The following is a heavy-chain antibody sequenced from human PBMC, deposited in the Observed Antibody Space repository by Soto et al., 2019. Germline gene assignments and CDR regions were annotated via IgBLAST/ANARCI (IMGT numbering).Heavy chain of an antibody. CDR1: GGSISSGGYY. CDR3: ARCPYAGYMDV. D-gene: IGHD4-17*01. V-gene: IGHV4-31*03. J-gene: IGHJ6*03. CDR2: IYYSGST. Sequence: SETLSLTCTVSGGSISSGGYYWSWIRQHPGKGLEWIGYIYYSGSTYYNPSLKSRVTISVDTSKNQFSLKLSSVTAADTAVYYCARCPYAGYMDVWGKGTTVTVSS.